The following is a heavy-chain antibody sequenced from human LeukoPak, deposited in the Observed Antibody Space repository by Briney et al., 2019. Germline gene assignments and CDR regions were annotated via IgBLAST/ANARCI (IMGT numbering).Heavy chain of an antibody. D-gene: IGHD6-13*01. CDR2: INPNSGGT. CDR1: GYTFTGYY. Sequence: ASVKVSCKASGYTFTGYYMHWVRQAPGQGLEWMGWINPNSGGTNYAQKFQGRVTMTRDTSISTAYMELSRLRSDDTAVYYCARVGDSSSWSGDYWGQGTLVTVSS. V-gene: IGHV1-2*02. J-gene: IGHJ4*02. CDR3: ARVGDSSSWSGDY.